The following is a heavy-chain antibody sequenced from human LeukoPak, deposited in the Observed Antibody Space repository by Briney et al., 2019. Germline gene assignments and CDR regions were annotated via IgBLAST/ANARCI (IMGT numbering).Heavy chain of an antibody. V-gene: IGHV3-23*01. J-gene: IGHJ4*02. D-gene: IGHD6-6*01. Sequence: PGGSLRLSCAASGSTFSSYAMSWVRQAPGKGLEWVSAISGSGGSTYYADSVKGRFTISRDNSKNTLYLQMNSLRAEDTAVYYCAKDRAASSSSDAIDYWGQGTLVTVSS. CDR1: GSTFSSYA. CDR2: ISGSGGST. CDR3: AKDRAASSSSDAIDY.